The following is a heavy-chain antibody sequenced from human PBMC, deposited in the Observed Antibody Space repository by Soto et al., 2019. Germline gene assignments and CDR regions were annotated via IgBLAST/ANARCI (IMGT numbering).Heavy chain of an antibody. CDR3: ARGYFDN. J-gene: IGHJ4*02. CDR2: INPSGDTT. Sequence: QVQLVQSGTEVKKPGASVKVFCKASGYTFTTYYIHWVRQTHGQGLESMGIINPSGDTTSYTHKFQGRVTMTRDKSTDTVYMELSSLRSEATAVYYCARGYFDNWGQGTLVNVPS. D-gene: IGHD3-22*01. V-gene: IGHV1-46*01. CDR1: GYTFTTYY.